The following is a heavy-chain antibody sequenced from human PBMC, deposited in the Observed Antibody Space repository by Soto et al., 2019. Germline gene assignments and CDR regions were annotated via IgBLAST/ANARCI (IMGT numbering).Heavy chain of an antibody. CDR3: ARAGYYDSSGYYGVVDY. CDR1: GGSISSGGYY. Sequence: SETLSLTCTVSGGSISSGGYYWSWIRQHPGKGLEWIGYIYYSGSTYYNPSLKSRVTISVDTSKNQFSLKLSSVTAADTAVYYCARAGYYDSSGYYGVVDYWGQGTLVTVSS. J-gene: IGHJ4*02. D-gene: IGHD3-22*01. V-gene: IGHV4-31*03. CDR2: IYYSGST.